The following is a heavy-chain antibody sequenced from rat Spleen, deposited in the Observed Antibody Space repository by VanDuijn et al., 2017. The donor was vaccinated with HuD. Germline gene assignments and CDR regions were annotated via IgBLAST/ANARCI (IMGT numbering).Heavy chain of an antibody. D-gene: IGHD5-1*01. J-gene: IGHJ2*01. CDR2: IKAKSNNYAT. V-gene: IGHV6-6*01. CDR1: GFTFSTAW. CDR3: STERLGAGNWFEY. Sequence: EVQVLESGGGLVQPGNSLKLSCATSGFTFSTAWMYWYRQFPEKRLEWVARIKAKSNNYATHYVESVKGRFTISRDDSKSTVYLQMNTIKEEDTATYYCSTERLGAGNWFEYWGQGVMVIVSS.